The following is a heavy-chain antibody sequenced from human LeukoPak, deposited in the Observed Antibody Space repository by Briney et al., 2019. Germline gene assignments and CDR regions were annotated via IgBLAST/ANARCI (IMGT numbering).Heavy chain of an antibody. D-gene: IGHD6-19*01. J-gene: IGHJ5*02. Sequence: SETLSLTCTVSGGSISSYYWSWIRQPAGEGLEWIGRIYTSGSTNYNPSLKSRVTMSVDTSKNQFSLKLSSVTAADTAVYYCAGDRISAVAQDWFDPWGQGTLVTVSS. CDR3: AGDRISAVAQDWFDP. CDR2: IYTSGST. CDR1: GGSISSYY. V-gene: IGHV4-4*07.